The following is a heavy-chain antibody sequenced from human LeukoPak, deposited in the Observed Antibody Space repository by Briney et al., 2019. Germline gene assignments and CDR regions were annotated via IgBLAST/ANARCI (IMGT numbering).Heavy chain of an antibody. CDR1: GGSITSGVYS. V-gene: IGHV4-30-2*02. Sequence: SETLSLTRAVSGGSITSGVYSWSWIRQPPGKGLEWIGYIYHTGSAYYSPSLKSRVTISVDTSKNQFSLKLSSVTAADTAVYYCARWHYDSSGPVGTNNWFDPWGQGTLVTVSS. J-gene: IGHJ5*02. CDR2: IYHTGSA. D-gene: IGHD3-22*01. CDR3: ARWHYDSSGPVGTNNWFDP.